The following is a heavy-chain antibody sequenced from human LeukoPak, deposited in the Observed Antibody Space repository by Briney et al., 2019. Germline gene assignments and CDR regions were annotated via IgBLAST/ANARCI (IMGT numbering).Heavy chain of an antibody. Sequence: GGSLRLSCAASGFTFSSYSMNWVRQAPGKGLEWVSSISSSSSYIYYADSVKGRFTVSRDNAKNSLYLQMNSLRAEDTAVYYCAREVGYYYDSSGYPWGQGTLVTVSS. D-gene: IGHD3-22*01. CDR1: GFTFSSYS. CDR2: ISSSSSYI. V-gene: IGHV3-21*01. J-gene: IGHJ5*02. CDR3: AREVGYYYDSSGYP.